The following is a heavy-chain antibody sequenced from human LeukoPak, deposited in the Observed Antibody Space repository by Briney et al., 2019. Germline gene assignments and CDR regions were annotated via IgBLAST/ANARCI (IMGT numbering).Heavy chain of an antibody. J-gene: IGHJ4*02. V-gene: IGHV4-39*01. CDR3: ARQARGYGRELDY. D-gene: IGHD5-12*01. CDR2: IYYSGST. Sequence: KPSETLSLTCTVSGGSISSSSYYWGWIRQPAGKGLEWIGSIYYSGSTYYNPSLKSRVTISVDTSKNQFSLKLSSVTAADTAVYYCARQARGYGRELDYWGQGTLVTVSS. CDR1: GGSISSSSYY.